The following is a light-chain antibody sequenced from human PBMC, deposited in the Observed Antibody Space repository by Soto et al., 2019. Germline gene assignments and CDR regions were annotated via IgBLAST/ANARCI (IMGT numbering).Light chain of an antibody. CDR2: DVS. V-gene: IGLV2-14*03. Sequence: QSVLTQPASVSGSPGQSITISCTGTSSDVGGYNYVSWYQQHPGKVPKLMIYDVSNRPSGVSNRFSGSKSGNTASLTISGLQADDEADYYCSSYTSSSVVFGGGTKVTVL. CDR3: SSYTSSSVV. J-gene: IGLJ2*01. CDR1: SSDVGGYNY.